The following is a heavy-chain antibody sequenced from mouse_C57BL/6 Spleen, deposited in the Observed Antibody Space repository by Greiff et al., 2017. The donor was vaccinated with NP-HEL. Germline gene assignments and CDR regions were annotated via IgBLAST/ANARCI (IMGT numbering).Heavy chain of an antibody. D-gene: IGHD1-2*01. CDR1: GFTFSSYA. Sequence: DVMLVESGGGLVKPGGSLKLSCAASGFTFSSYAMSWVRQTPEKRLEWVATISDGGSYTYYPDNVKGRFTISRDNAKNNLYLQMSHLKSEDTAMYYCARDHYLDYWGQGTTLTVSS. V-gene: IGHV5-4*01. CDR3: ARDHYLDY. J-gene: IGHJ2*01. CDR2: ISDGGSYT.